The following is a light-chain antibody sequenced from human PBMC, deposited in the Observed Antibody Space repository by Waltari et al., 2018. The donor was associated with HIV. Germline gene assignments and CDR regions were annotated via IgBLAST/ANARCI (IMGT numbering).Light chain of an antibody. V-gene: IGKV3-20*01. J-gene: IGKJ2*01. Sequence: TVLTQSPGTLSLSPGERVTLSCRASRPITGLSFAWYQQKAGQAPRLLIYGTSSSATGIAARFSGSGSATDFTLTISRLEPEDFAVYFCQQYGTSEYTFGQGTKLEIK. CDR1: RPITGLS. CDR3: QQYGTSEYT. CDR2: GTS.